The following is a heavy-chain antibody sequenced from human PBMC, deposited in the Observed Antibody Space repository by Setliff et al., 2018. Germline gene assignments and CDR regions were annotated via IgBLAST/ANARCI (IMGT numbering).Heavy chain of an antibody. CDR1: GGSISGASIRSYY. Sequence: PSETLSLTCTVSGGSISGASIRSYYWSWIRQPPGKGLEFIGYVYYSGTTNYDPSLKSRVTISVDTSKNQFSLKLSSVTAADTAIYYCARGGTYRYFDYWGQGTLVPSPQ. CDR2: VYYSGTT. J-gene: IGHJ4*02. V-gene: IGHV4-61*01. CDR3: ARGGTYRYFDY.